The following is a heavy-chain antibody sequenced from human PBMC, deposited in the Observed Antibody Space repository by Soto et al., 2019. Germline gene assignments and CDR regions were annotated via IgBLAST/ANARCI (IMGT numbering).Heavy chain of an antibody. J-gene: IGHJ4*02. CDR1: GFTFSSYA. V-gene: IGHV3-30-3*01. CDR2: ISYDGSNK. CDR3: ARVYYDSSGPLDY. Sequence: GGSLRLSCAASGFTFSSYAMHWVRQAPGKGLEWVAVISYDGSNKYYADSVKGRFTISRDNSKNTLYLQMNSLRAEDTAVYYCARVYYDSSGPLDYWGQGTLVTVSS. D-gene: IGHD3-22*01.